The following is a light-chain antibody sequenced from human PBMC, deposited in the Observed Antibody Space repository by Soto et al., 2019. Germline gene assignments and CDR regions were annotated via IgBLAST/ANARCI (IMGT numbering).Light chain of an antibody. Sequence: EIVLTQSPATLSLSPGERATLSCRASQSVSSYLAWYQQKPGQAPRLLIYDASNRATGIPARFSGSGSGTDFTLTISSIEAEDFAVYYCQQRSNWPPTFGQGTKV. J-gene: IGKJ1*01. CDR1: QSVSSY. CDR3: QQRSNWPPT. V-gene: IGKV3-11*01. CDR2: DAS.